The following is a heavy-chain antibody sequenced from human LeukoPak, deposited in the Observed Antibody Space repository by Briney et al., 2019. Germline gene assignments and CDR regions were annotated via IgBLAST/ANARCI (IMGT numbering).Heavy chain of an antibody. CDR3: ARSFVVGPNNSFDP. J-gene: IGHJ5*02. D-gene: IGHD2-21*01. Sequence: GASVKVSCKASGYTFTGYYMHWVRQAPGQGLEWMGWINPNSGGTNYAQKFQGRVTMTRDTSISTAYMELSRLRSDDTAVYYCARSFVVGPNNSFDPWGQGTLVTVSS. CDR2: INPNSGGT. V-gene: IGHV1-2*02. CDR1: GYTFTGYY.